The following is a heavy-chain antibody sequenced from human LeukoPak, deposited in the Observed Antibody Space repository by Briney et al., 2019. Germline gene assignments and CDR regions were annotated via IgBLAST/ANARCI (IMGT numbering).Heavy chain of an antibody. CDR3: AKGGSPYYDFWSGYFDY. D-gene: IGHD3-3*01. Sequence: PSETLSLTCTVSGYSISSGYYWGWIRQPPGKGLEWIGSIYHSGSTYYNPSLKSRVTISVDTSKNQFSLKLSSVTAADTAVYYCAKGGSPYYDFWSGYFDYWGQGTLVTVSS. J-gene: IGHJ4*02. CDR1: GYSISSGYY. V-gene: IGHV4-38-2*02. CDR2: IYHSGST.